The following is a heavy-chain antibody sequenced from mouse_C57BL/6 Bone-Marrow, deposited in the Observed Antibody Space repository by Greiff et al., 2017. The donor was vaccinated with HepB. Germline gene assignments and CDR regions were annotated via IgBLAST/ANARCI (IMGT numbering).Heavy chain of an antibody. CDR2: IHPNSGST. Sequence: VQLQQPGAELVKPGASVKLSCKASGYTFTSYWMHWVKQRPGQGLEWIGMIHPNSGSTNYKEKFKSKATLTVDKSSSTAYMQLSSLKSEDSAVYSCASPFYYGSPGWYFDVWGTGTTVTVSS. D-gene: IGHD1-1*01. V-gene: IGHV1-64*01. J-gene: IGHJ1*03. CDR1: GYTFTSYW. CDR3: ASPFYYGSPGWYFDV.